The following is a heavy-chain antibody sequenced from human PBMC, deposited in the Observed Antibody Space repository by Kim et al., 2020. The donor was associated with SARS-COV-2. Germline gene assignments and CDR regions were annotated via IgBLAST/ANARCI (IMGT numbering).Heavy chain of an antibody. CDR2: GKP. CDR3: ARWPVGRFDS. D-gene: IGHD1-26*01. Sequence: GKPTDAQALTGRFVFSLDTSVSTAYLQINSLKAEDTAVYYCARWPVGRFDSWGQGTLVTVSS. J-gene: IGHJ4*02. V-gene: IGHV7-4-1*02.